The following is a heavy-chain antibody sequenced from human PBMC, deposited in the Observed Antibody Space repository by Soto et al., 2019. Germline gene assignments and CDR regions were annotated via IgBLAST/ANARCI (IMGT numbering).Heavy chain of an antibody. Sequence: ASVKVSCKASDYTFTSYGISWVRPAPGQGLEWMGWISAYNGNTNYAQKLQGRVTMTTDTSTSTAYMELRSLRSDDTAVYYCARDSGGNSGGYYYGMDVWGQGTTVTVSS. CDR1: DYTFTSYG. D-gene: IGHD4-17*01. V-gene: IGHV1-18*04. CDR2: ISAYNGNT. J-gene: IGHJ6*02. CDR3: ARDSGGNSGGYYYGMDV.